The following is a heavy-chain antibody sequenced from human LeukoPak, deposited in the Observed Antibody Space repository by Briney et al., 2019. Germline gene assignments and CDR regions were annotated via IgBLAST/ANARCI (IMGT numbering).Heavy chain of an antibody. D-gene: IGHD4-11*01. Sequence: ASVKVSRKVSGYTLTELSMHWVRQPPAKGLEWMGGFDPEDGETIYAQKFQGRVTMTEDTSTDTAYMELSSLRSEDTAVYYCATAHQLQAYYFDYWGQGTLVTVSS. CDR2: FDPEDGET. CDR1: GYTLTELS. J-gene: IGHJ4*02. V-gene: IGHV1-24*01. CDR3: ATAHQLQAYYFDY.